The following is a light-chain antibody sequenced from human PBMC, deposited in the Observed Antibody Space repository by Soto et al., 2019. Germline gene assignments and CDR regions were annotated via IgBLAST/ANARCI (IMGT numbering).Light chain of an antibody. V-gene: IGLV2-14*01. J-gene: IGLJ1*01. CDR3: LSYKTDNTFV. CDR2: DVS. CDR1: SSDVGGYNF. Sequence: QSALTQPASVSGSPGQSITISCTGTSSDVGGYNFVSWYQHHPGKAPKLLIYDVSNRPSGVSDRFSGSKSGNTASLTISGLQAEDEAEYFCLSYKTDNTFVFGTGTKLTVL.